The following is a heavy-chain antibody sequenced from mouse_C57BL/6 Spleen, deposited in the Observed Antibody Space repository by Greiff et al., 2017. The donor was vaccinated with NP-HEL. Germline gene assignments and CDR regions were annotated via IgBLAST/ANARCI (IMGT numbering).Heavy chain of an antibody. CDR2: IWRGGST. Sequence: VKLVESGPGLVQPSQSLSITCTVSGFSLTSYGVHWVRQSPGKGLEWLGVIWRGGSTDYNAAFMSRLSITKDNSKSQVFFKMNSLQADDTAIYYCAKNWDITTVVALDYWGQGTTLTVSS. CDR3: AKNWDITTVVALDY. V-gene: IGHV2-5*01. J-gene: IGHJ2*01. D-gene: IGHD1-1*01. CDR1: GFSLTSYG.